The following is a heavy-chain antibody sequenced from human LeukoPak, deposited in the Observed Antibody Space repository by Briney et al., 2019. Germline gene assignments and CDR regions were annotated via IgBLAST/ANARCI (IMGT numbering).Heavy chain of an antibody. CDR3: ARSRNYYSGGGY. CDR2: INPNTGGT. D-gene: IGHD3-10*01. CDR1: GYTFTDHY. V-gene: IGHV1-2*02. Sequence: ASVKVSCKASGYTFTDHYLYWVRQAPGQGLEWMGWINPNTGGTNYAQKLQGRVTMTTDTSTNTAYMELRSLKSEDTAVYYCARSRNYYSGGGYWGQGTLVTVSS. J-gene: IGHJ4*02.